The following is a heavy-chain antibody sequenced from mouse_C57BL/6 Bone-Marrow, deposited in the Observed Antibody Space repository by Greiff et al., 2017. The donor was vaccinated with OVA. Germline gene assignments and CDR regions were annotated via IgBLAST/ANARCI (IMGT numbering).Heavy chain of an antibody. CDR2: IDPSDSDN. Sequence: VQLQQPGAELVRPGSSVKLSCKASGYTFTSYWMHWVKQRPIQGLEWIGNIDPSDSDNHYNQKFKDKATLPVDKSSSTAYMQHSSLTSEDAAVYYGARDSTYYFDYWGQGTTLTVSS. CDR3: ARDSTYYFDY. V-gene: IGHV1-52*01. D-gene: IGHD5-5*01. J-gene: IGHJ2*01. CDR1: GYTFTSYW.